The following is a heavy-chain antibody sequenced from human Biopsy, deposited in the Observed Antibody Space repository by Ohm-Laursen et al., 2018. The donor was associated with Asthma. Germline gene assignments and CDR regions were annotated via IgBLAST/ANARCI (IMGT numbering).Heavy chain of an antibody. V-gene: IGHV4-59*01. J-gene: IGHJ4*02. CDR2: IHYSGGT. Sequence: GTLSLTWTVSGVSIRSYYWTWIRQPPGKGLEWIGNIHYSGGTYSNPSLKSRVTISVDTSKKQISLRLSSVIAADTAVYYCAGFCSGGNCPDHWGQGTLVTVSS. CDR3: AGFCSGGNCPDH. D-gene: IGHD2-15*01. CDR1: GVSIRSYY.